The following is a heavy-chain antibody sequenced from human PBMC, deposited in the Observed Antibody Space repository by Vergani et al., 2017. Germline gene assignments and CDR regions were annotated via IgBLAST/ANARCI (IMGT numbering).Heavy chain of an antibody. V-gene: IGHV3-9*01. CDR3: VKDNDYDADGPFDL. CDR1: GFTFQAFA. CDR2: IDRNYGVK. Sequence: VEAGGGLVQPGGSLRLSCTASGFTFQAFAFHWVRQVSGRGQEWVPGIDRNYGVKNGNSFEGRFSISRDNAKKAVFLQMNNLRHEDTALYFCVKDNDYDADGPFDLWGRGTLVTVSS. D-gene: IGHD3-16*01. J-gene: IGHJ2*01.